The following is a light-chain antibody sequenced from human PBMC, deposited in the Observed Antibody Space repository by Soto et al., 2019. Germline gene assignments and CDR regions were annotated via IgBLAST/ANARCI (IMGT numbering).Light chain of an antibody. V-gene: IGKV3-20*01. CDR3: QQYGSSAIT. CDR1: QSVINY. Sequence: EIVLTQSPGTLSLSPGERATLSCRASQSVINYLAWYQQKPGQAPRLLIYDASNRATGIPARFSGSGSGTDSTLTISRLEPEDFAVYYCQQYGSSAITFGQGTRLEIK. J-gene: IGKJ5*01. CDR2: DAS.